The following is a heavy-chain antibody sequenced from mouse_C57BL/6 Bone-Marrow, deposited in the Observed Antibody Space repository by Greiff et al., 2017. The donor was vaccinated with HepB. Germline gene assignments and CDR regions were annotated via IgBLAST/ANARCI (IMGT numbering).Heavy chain of an antibody. CDR2: ISSGSSTI. CDR3: ARGYYDPYAMDY. D-gene: IGHD2-4*01. Sequence: EVKLEESGGGLVKPGGSLKLSCAASGFTFSDYGMHWVRQAPEKGLEWVAYISSGSSTIYYADTVKGRFTISRDNAKNTLFLQMTSLRSEDTAMYYCARGYYDPYAMDYWGQGTSVTVSS. V-gene: IGHV5-17*01. CDR1: GFTFSDYG. J-gene: IGHJ4*01.